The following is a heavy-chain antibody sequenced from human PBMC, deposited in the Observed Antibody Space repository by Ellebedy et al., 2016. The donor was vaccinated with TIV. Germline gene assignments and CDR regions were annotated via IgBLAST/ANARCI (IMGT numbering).Heavy chain of an antibody. Sequence: GESLKISXAASGFTFSSYAMSWVRQAPGKGLEWVSAISGSGGSTYYADSVKGRFTISRDNSRNTLYLQMNSLRAEDTAVYYCAKDVYSGGWGGGFDYWGQGTLVTVSS. V-gene: IGHV3-23*01. CDR3: AKDVYSGGWGGGFDY. CDR1: GFTFSSYA. J-gene: IGHJ4*02. D-gene: IGHD6-19*01. CDR2: ISGSGGST.